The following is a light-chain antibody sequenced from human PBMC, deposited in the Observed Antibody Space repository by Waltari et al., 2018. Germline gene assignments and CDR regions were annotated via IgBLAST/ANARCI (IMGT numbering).Light chain of an antibody. CDR3: QSADSSGTYVV. CDR2: TNN. J-gene: IGLJ2*01. CDR1: SSNIGTNT. V-gene: IGLV1-44*01. Sequence: QSVLTQPPSASGTPGPRVTISCSGSSSNIGTNTVNWYQQFPGTAPKLLIHTNNQRPSGIPERFSGSSSGTTVTLTISGVQAEDEADYYCQSADSSGTYVVFGGGTKLTVL.